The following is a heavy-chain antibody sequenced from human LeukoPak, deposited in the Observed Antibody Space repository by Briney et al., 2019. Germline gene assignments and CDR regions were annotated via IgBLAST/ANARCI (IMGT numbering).Heavy chain of an antibody. Sequence: KPSETLSLTCSVSGGSISSYYWSWIRQPPGKGLEWIGYLYYSGSTNSNPSLKSRVTMSVDTSKNQFSLKLRSVTAADTAVYYCARGGSVISNAFDIWGQGTMVTVSS. CDR2: LYYSGST. J-gene: IGHJ3*02. V-gene: IGHV4-59*01. D-gene: IGHD2-21*01. CDR1: GGSISSYY. CDR3: ARGGSVISNAFDI.